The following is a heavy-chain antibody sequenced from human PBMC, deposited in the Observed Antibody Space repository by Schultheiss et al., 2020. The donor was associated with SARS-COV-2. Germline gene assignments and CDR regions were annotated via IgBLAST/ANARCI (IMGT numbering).Heavy chain of an antibody. CDR3: ARGRRSSYRYVWFDP. CDR2: IYYSGST. V-gene: IGHV4-61*05. D-gene: IGHD3-16*02. J-gene: IGHJ5*02. Sequence: SETLSLTCTVSGGSISSSSYYWSWIRQPPGKGLEWIGYIYYSGSTNYNPSLKSRVTISVDKSKNQFSLKLSSVTAADTAVYYCARGRRSSYRYVWFDPWGQGTLVTVSS. CDR1: GGSISSSSYY.